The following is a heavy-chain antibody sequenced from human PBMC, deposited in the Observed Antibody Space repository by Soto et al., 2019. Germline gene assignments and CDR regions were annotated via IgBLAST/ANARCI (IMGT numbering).Heavy chain of an antibody. J-gene: IGHJ5*02. Sequence: VQLVESGGGVVQPGRSLRLSCAASGFTFSSYGMHWVRQAPGKGLEWVAVISYDGSNKYYADSVKGRFTISRDNSKNTLYLQMNSLRAEDTAVYYCAKDLWAYTVTTFENWFDPWGQGTLVTVSS. CDR1: GFTFSSYG. CDR2: ISYDGSNK. V-gene: IGHV3-30*18. D-gene: IGHD4-17*01. CDR3: AKDLWAYTVTTFENWFDP.